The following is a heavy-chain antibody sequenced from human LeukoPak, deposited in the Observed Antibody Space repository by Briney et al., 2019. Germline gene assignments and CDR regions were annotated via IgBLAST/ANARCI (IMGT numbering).Heavy chain of an antibody. D-gene: IGHD3-10*01. V-gene: IGHV4-39*01. CDR3: ARVGKFWKVPRYGSGSYQGYYYMDV. J-gene: IGHJ6*03. CDR1: GGSISSSTYY. CDR2: IYYSGNT. Sequence: SETLSLTCTVSGGSISSSTYYWGWIRQPPGKGLEWLGSIYYSGNTYHNPSLKSRLTISVDTSKNQFSLKLSSVTAADTAVYYCARVGKFWKVPRYGSGSYQGYYYMDVWGKGTTVTVSS.